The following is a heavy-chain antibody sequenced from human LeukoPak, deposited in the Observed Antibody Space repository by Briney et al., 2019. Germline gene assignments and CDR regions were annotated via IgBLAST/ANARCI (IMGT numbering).Heavy chain of an antibody. J-gene: IGHJ5*02. D-gene: IGHD2-2*01. V-gene: IGHV1-2*02. CDR1: GYTFTGYY. CDR2: INPNSGGT. Sequence: ASVKVYCKASGYTFTGYYMHWVRQAPGQGLEWMGWINPNSGGTNYAQKFQGRVTMTRDTSISTAYMELSRLRSDDTAVYYCARDLPRVVPAKAYNWFDPWGQGTLVTVSS. CDR3: ARDLPRVVPAKAYNWFDP.